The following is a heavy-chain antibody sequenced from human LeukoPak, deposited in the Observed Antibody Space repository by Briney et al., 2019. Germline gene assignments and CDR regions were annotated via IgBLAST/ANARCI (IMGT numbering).Heavy chain of an antibody. CDR2: ISSSGSTI. Sequence: GGSLRLSCAASGFTFSDYYMSWIRQAPGKGLEWVPYISSSGSTIYYADSVKGRFTISRDNAKNSLYLQMNSLRAEDTAVYYCARCPYYYDSSGYYLNWFDPWGQGTLVTVSS. V-gene: IGHV3-11*01. CDR3: ARCPYYYDSSGYYLNWFDP. CDR1: GFTFSDYY. D-gene: IGHD3-22*01. J-gene: IGHJ5*02.